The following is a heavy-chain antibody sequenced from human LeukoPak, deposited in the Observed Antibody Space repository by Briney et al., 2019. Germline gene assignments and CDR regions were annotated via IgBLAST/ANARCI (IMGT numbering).Heavy chain of an antibody. V-gene: IGHV3-21*01. CDR2: ISSSSSYI. Sequence: GRSLRLSCAASGFTFSSYTMNWVRQAPGKGLEWVSSISSSSSYIYYADSMKGRFTISRDNAKNSLYLQMNSLRADDTAVYYCARETYCSGGSCYKGNAFDIWGQGTMVTVSS. CDR3: ARETYCSGGSCYKGNAFDI. D-gene: IGHD2-15*01. CDR1: GFTFSSYT. J-gene: IGHJ3*02.